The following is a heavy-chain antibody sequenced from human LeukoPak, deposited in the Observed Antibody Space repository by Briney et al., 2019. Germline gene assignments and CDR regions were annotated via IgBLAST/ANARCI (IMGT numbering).Heavy chain of an antibody. V-gene: IGHV3-30*04. CDR1: GFTFITYT. CDR3: ARGGYYGSGRYYFDS. Sequence: GESLRLSCAASGFTFITYTMHWVRQAPGKGLEWVAVISYDGNNKYYADSVKGRFTISRDNSKNTLYLQMNSLRAEDTAVYYCARGGYYGSGRYYFDSWGQGTLVTVSS. D-gene: IGHD3-3*01. CDR2: ISYDGNNK. J-gene: IGHJ4*02.